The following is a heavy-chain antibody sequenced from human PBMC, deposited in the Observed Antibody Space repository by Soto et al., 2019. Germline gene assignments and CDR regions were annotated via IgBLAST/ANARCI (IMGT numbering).Heavy chain of an antibody. J-gene: IGHJ5*02. D-gene: IGHD3-22*01. CDR2: VSSTGST. CDR3: ARFSPPRKSYDSNPGWFDP. CDR1: GGSLNSDY. Sequence: SETLSLTRTVSGGSLNSDYWTCIRQSPGNGLEWVGYVSSTGSTNYNPSLKSRLTLSLDTSTNEVSLSLTSVTAADAAVYFCARFSPPRKSYDSNPGWFDPWGQGPMVTVS. V-gene: IGHV4-59*01.